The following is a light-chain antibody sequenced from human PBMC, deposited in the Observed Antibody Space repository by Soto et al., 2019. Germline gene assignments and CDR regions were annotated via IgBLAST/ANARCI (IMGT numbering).Light chain of an antibody. J-gene: IGLJ2*01. CDR2: LNSDGSH. Sequence: QAVVTQSPSASASLGASVKLTCTLSSGHSSYAIAWHQQQPEKGPRYLMKLNSDGSHSKGDGIPDRFSGSSSVAERYLPISSLQCEDEADYYCQTWGTGIHVVFGGGTKLTVL. V-gene: IGLV4-69*01. CDR3: QTWGTGIHVV. CDR1: SGHSSYA.